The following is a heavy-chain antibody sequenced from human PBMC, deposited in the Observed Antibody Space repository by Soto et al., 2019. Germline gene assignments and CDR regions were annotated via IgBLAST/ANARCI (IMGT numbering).Heavy chain of an antibody. CDR1: GFTFSDYY. Sequence: GGSLSLSCAASGFTFSDYYMSWIRQAPGKGLEWVSYISSSSSYTNYADSVKGRFTISRDNAKNSLYLQMNSLRAEDTAVYYCAREGTIFGVVRGGYYGMDVWGQGTTVTVSS. V-gene: IGHV3-11*06. CDR3: AREGTIFGVVRGGYYGMDV. D-gene: IGHD3-3*01. J-gene: IGHJ6*02. CDR2: ISSSSSYT.